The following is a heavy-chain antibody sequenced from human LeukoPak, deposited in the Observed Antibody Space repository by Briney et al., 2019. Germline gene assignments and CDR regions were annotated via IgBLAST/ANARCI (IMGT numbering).Heavy chain of an antibody. CDR1: GFTFANYA. CDR2: ISGSGGST. J-gene: IGHJ3*02. D-gene: IGHD3-16*01. V-gene: IGHV3-23*01. Sequence: GGSLRLSCAASGFTFANYAMSWVRQAPGKGLEWVSAISGSGGSTYYADSVKGRFTISRDNSKNTLYLQMNSLRAEDTAVYYCVYPRGTDAFDIWGQGTMVTVSS. CDR3: VYPRGTDAFDI.